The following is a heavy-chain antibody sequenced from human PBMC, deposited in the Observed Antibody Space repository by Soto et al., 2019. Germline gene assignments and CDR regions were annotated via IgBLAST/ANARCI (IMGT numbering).Heavy chain of an antibody. V-gene: IGHV1-2*02. J-gene: IGHJ6*02. CDR3: ASPLVGATDQYGMDV. CDR1: GYTFTGYY. CDR2: INPNSGGT. D-gene: IGHD1-26*01. Sequence: ASVKVSCKASGYTFTGYYMHWVRQAPGQGLEWMGWINPNSGGTNYAQKFQGRVTMTRDTSISTAYMELSRLRSDDTAVYYCASPLVGATDQYGMDVWGQGTPVTVSS.